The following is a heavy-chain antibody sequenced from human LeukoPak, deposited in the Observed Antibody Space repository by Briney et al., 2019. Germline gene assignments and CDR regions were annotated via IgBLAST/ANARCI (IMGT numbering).Heavy chain of an antibody. CDR2: IYYSGST. CDR1: GGSISSSSYY. V-gene: IGHV4-39*02. J-gene: IGHJ3*02. CDR3: AREGRDHAFDI. Sequence: PSETLSLTCTVSGGSISSSSYYWGWIRQPPGKGLEWIGSIYYSGSTYYNPSLKSRVTISVDTSKNQFSLKLSSVTAADTAVYYCAREGRDHAFDIWGQGTMVTVSS.